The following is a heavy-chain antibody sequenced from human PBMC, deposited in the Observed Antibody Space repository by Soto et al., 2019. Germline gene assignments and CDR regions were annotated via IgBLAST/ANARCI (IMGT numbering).Heavy chain of an antibody. CDR2: INHSGST. V-gene: IGHV4-34*01. CDR3: ARAPRYYDYVWGSSRMAFDY. CDR1: GGSLSGYY. D-gene: IGHD3-16*01. Sequence: NPSETLSLTCAVYGGSLSGYYWSWIRQHPGKGLEWIGEINHSGSTNYNPSLKSRVTISVDTSKNQFSLKLSSVTAADTAVYYCARAPRYYDYVWGSSRMAFDYWGQGTLVTVSS. J-gene: IGHJ4*02.